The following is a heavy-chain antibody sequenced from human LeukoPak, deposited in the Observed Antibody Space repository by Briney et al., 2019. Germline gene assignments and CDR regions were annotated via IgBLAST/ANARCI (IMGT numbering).Heavy chain of an antibody. Sequence: PGGSLRLSCAASGFNFNTYWMSWVRQAPGKGLEWVSYISSSGSTIYYADSVKGRFTISRDNAKNSLYLQMNSLRAEDTAVYYCAELGITMIGGVWGKGTTVTISS. CDR1: GFNFNTYW. CDR2: ISSSGSTI. CDR3: AELGITMIGGV. D-gene: IGHD3-10*02. J-gene: IGHJ6*04. V-gene: IGHV3-48*04.